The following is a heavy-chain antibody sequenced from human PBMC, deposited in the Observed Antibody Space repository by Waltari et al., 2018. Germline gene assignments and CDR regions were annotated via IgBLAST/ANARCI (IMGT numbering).Heavy chain of an antibody. V-gene: IGHV3-53*01. Sequence: EVQLVESGGTLIQPGGSLRLSCAISGVAVSANFFTWVRQAPGKGLEWVSVIYSGGTTYYAESVKGRFTISRDDSKNTLYLQMNSLRAEDTAVYYCADTTRYWGQGTLVTVSS. J-gene: IGHJ4*02. CDR3: ADTTRY. CDR1: GVAVSANF. D-gene: IGHD1-26*01. CDR2: IYSGGTT.